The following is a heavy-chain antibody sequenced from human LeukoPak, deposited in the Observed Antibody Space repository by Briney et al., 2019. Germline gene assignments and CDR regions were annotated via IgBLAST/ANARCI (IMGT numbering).Heavy chain of an antibody. J-gene: IGHJ4*02. D-gene: IGHD2-2*01. V-gene: IGHV5-51*01. CDR3: ARQELDCSSTSCRDY. CDR1: GYSFTSYW. Sequence: GESLKISCKGSGYSFTSYWIGWVRQLPGKGLEWMGIIYPGDSDTRYSPSLQGQVTISADKSISTAYLQWSSLKASDTAMYYCARQELDCSSTSCRDYWGQGTLVTVSS. CDR2: IYPGDSDT.